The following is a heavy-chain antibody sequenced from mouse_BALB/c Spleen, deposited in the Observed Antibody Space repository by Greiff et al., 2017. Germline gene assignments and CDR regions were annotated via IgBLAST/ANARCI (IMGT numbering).Heavy chain of an antibody. D-gene: IGHD1-2*01. CDR3: ARSRNSLWYFDY. CDR2: ILPGSGST. J-gene: IGHJ2*01. CDR1: GYTFSSYW. V-gene: IGHV1-9*01. Sequence: VQLQQSGAELMKPGASVKISCKATGYTFSSYWIEWVKQRPGHGLEWIGEILPGSGSTNYNEKFKGKATFTADTSSNTAYMQLSSLTSEDSAVYYCARSRNSLWYFDYWGQGTTLTVSS.